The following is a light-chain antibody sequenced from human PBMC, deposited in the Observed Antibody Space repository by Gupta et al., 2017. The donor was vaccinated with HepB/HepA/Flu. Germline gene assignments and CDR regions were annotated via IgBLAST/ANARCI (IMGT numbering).Light chain of an antibody. Sequence: SALTQPASVSGSPGQSITISCTGPSSAVGGYNYVSWYQQHPGKAPKLMIYDVSSRTSGVADRFSGAKSGNTASLTTSGLQAEEEADYYCSSDTSINNVVVFGGGTKLAVL. CDR1: SSAVGGYNY. CDR3: SSDTSINNVVV. J-gene: IGLJ2*01. V-gene: IGLV2-14*01. CDR2: DVS.